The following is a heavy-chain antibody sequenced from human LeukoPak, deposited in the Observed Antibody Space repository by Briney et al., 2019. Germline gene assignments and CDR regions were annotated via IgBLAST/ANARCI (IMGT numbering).Heavy chain of an antibody. Sequence: ASVKVSCKTSGYTFTSHYMHWVRQAPGQGLEWMGAINPSGGATNYAQKFQGRVTMTRDTSTNTVYMELSSLRSEDTAVYYCARVKPNYYDSSAYGTFDIWGQGTMVTVSS. CDR3: ARVKPNYYDSSAYGTFDI. CDR2: INPSGGAT. D-gene: IGHD3-22*01. V-gene: IGHV1-46*01. J-gene: IGHJ3*02. CDR1: GYTFTSHY.